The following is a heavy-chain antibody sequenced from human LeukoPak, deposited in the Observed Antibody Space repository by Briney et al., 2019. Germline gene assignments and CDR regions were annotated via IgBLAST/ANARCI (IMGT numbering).Heavy chain of an antibody. CDR3: AGERGEEYSSGWYKTNYFDN. CDR2: VDYSGGT. Sequence: SETLSLTCTVSGDSFSSVTDYWAWIRQPPGKGLEWIASVDYSGGTYYNPSLESRVAILADMSKNQFSLKLTSVTGADTAVYYCAGERGEEYSSGWYKTNYFDNWGQGIRVTASS. V-gene: IGHV4-39*07. J-gene: IGHJ4*02. D-gene: IGHD6-19*01. CDR1: GDSFSSVTDY.